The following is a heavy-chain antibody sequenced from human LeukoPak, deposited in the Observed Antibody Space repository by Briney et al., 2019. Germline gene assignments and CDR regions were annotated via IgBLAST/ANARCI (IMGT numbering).Heavy chain of an antibody. CDR1: GYTFTGYY. CDR3: AVNLAYCGGDCYPFDAFDI. V-gene: IGHV1-2*02. CDR2: INPNSGGT. D-gene: IGHD2-21*02. Sequence: ASVKVSCKASGYTFTGYYMHWVRQAPGQGLEWMGWINPNSGGTNYALKFQGRVTMTRDTSISTAYMELSRLRSDDTAVYYCAVNLAYCGGDCYPFDAFDIWGQGTMVTVSS. J-gene: IGHJ3*02.